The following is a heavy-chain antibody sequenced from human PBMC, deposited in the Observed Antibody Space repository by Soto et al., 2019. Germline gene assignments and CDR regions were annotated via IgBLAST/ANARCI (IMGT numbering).Heavy chain of an antibody. CDR3: AKNQERELPRVIDF. CDR1: GGSILNGGHY. D-gene: IGHD1-7*01. CDR2: IFFRGNT. V-gene: IGHV4-31*03. Sequence: TLSLTCTVSGGSILNGGHYWTWIRQHPGKGLEWIGRIFFRGNTHYNPALKSRLTFSLDTAKNQFSLKLTSVTAGDTDLYYCAKNQERELPRVIDFWGQGTLVTVSS. J-gene: IGHJ4*02.